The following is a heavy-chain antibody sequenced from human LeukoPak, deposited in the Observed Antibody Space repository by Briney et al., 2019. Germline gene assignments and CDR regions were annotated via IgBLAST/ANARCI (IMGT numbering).Heavy chain of an antibody. CDR3: AEDQRWESPHYLDS. V-gene: IGHV3-23*01. D-gene: IGHD1-26*01. Sequence: GGSLRLSCAASGFTFCSSEMSWLRQVPGKGLEWVSGISASGGSTSYAVSVRGRFTISRDNSKNTLYVQMNSLRDEDTAVYYCAEDQRWESPHYLDSWGQGTLVTVSS. CDR2: ISASGGST. CDR1: GFTFCSSE. J-gene: IGHJ4*02.